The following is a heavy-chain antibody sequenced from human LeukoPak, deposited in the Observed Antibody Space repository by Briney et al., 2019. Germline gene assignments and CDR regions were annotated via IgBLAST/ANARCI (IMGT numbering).Heavy chain of an antibody. V-gene: IGHV4-59*11. CDR2: ICYGGSH. J-gene: IGHJ3*02. CDR3: AGYCSSPGCSSDTFDI. CDR1: TGSFTSHY. D-gene: IGHD2-2*01. Sequence: SSETLSLTCTVSTGSFTSHYWSWIRQPPGKGLEWLAHICYGGSHNYNPSRRSRVSFPADTSKRQFSLSLSSVTAADTAVYYCAGYCSSPGCSSDTFDIWGQGTRVTVSS.